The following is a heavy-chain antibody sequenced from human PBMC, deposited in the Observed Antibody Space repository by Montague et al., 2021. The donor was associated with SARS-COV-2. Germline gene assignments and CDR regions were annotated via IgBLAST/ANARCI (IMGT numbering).Heavy chain of an antibody. J-gene: IGHJ6*02. CDR1: GGSISSSSYN. CDR3: ARVGRRQMVRLAGMDV. CDR2: INYSGST. V-gene: IGHV4-39*07. D-gene: IGHD6-13*01. Sequence: SETLSLTCTVSGGSISSSSYNWGWMRQPPGKGREWYGRINYSGSTYHNPSLRSRITISADTSKNQFSLKLSSATAADTAVYYCARVGRRQMVRLAGMDVWGQGTTVTVSS.